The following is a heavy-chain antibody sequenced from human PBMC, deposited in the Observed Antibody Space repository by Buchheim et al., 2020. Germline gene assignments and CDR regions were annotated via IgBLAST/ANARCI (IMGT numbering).Heavy chain of an antibody. Sequence: QVQLVESGGGLVKPGGSLRLSCAASGFTFSDYYMSWIRQAPGKGLEWVSYISSSSSYTNYADSVKGRFTISRDNSKNTLYLQMNSLRAEDTAVYYCAREGITMVRAILGYFDYWGQGTL. CDR3: AREGITMVRAILGYFDY. V-gene: IGHV3-11*06. CDR2: ISSSSSYT. J-gene: IGHJ4*02. CDR1: GFTFSDYY. D-gene: IGHD3-10*01.